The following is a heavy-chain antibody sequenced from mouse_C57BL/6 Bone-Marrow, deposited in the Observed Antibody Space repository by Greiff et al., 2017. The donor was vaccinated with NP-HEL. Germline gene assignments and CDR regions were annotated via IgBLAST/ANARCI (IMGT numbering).Heavy chain of an antibody. D-gene: IGHD1-1*01. V-gene: IGHV3-6*01. CDR2: ISYDGSN. CDR1: GYSITSGYY. CDR3: ARETTVVQPLFAY. Sequence: EVKLEESGPGLVKPSQSLSLTCSVTGYSITSGYYWNWIRQFPGNKLEWMGYISYDGSNNSTPSLKNRISITRDTSKNQFFLKLNSVTTEDTTTYYCARETTVVQPLFAYWGQGTLVTVSA. J-gene: IGHJ3*01.